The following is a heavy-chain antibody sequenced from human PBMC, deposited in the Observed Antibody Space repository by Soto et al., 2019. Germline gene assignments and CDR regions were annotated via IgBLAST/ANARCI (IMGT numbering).Heavy chain of an antibody. D-gene: IGHD4-17*01. CDR1: GFTFSSYS. J-gene: IGHJ6*03. V-gene: IGHV3-21*01. CDR2: ISSSSSYI. CDR3: ARDPLNDYGDYAYYYYYMDV. Sequence: GGSLTLSCAASGFTFSSYSMNWVRQAPGKGLEWVSSISSSSSYIYYADSVKGRFTISRDNAKNSLYLQMNSLRAEDTAVYYCARDPLNDYGDYAYYYYYMDVWGKGTTVTVSS.